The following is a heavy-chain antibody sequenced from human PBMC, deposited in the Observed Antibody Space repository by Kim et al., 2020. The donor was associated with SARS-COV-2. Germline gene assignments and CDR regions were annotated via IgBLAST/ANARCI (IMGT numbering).Heavy chain of an antibody. CDR2: ISSSSSYI. V-gene: IGHV3-21*04. D-gene: IGHD2-2*01. CDR3: ARDGRDHNYCSSTSCQKDY. J-gene: IGHJ4*02. Sequence: GGSLRLSCAASGFTFSSYSMNWVRQAPGKGLEWVSSISSSSSYIYYADSVKGRFTISRDNAKNSLYLQMNSLRAEDTAVYYCARDGRDHNYCSSTSCQKDYWGQGTLVTVSS. CDR1: GFTFSSYS.